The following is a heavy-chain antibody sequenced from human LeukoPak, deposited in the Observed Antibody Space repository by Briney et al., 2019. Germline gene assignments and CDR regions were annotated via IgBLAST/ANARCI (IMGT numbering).Heavy chain of an antibody. CDR1: GGSFSGYY. CDR3: ARAYRRGYQPLYY. J-gene: IGHJ4*02. D-gene: IGHD2-2*01. CDR2: INHSGST. Sequence: SETLSLTCAVYGGSFSGYYWSWIRQPPGKGLEWIGEINHSGSTNYNPSLKSRVTISVDTSKNQFSLKLGSVTAADTAVYCCARAYRRGYQPLYYWGQGTLVTVSS. V-gene: IGHV4-34*01.